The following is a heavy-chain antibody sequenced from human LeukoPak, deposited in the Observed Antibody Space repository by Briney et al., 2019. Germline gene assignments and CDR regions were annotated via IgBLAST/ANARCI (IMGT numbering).Heavy chain of an antibody. CDR1: GFTFSSYG. Sequence: GGSLRLSCAASGFTFSSYGMHWVRQAPGKGLEWVAFIRYDGSNKYYADSVKGRFTISRDNSKNTLYLQMNSLRAEDKAVYYCAKNDYDSSGFDYWGQGTLVTVSS. CDR3: AKNDYDSSGFDY. CDR2: IRYDGSNK. J-gene: IGHJ4*02. D-gene: IGHD3-22*01. V-gene: IGHV3-30*02.